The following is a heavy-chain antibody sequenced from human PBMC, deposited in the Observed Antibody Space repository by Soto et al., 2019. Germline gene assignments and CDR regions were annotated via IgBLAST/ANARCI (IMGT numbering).Heavy chain of an antibody. Sequence: QVQLVESGGDVVQPGGSLRLSCAASGFSFSSYAMNWVRQAPGKGLEWVAVIWSDGSNKQYADSVKGRFTISRDNSKNTLYLQMNSLRAEDTAVFFCARGRWLQLGGDYWGQGTLVTVSS. CDR2: IWSDGSNK. D-gene: IGHD5-12*01. J-gene: IGHJ4*02. V-gene: IGHV3-33*01. CDR3: ARGRWLQLGGDY. CDR1: GFSFSSYA.